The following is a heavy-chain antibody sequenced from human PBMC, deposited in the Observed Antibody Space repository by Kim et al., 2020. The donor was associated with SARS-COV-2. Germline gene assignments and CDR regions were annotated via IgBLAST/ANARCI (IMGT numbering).Heavy chain of an antibody. CDR1: GGSISSGGYY. V-gene: IGHV4-31*03. Sequence: SDTLSLTCTVSGGSISSGGYYWSWIRQHPGKGLEWIGYIYYSGSTYYNPSLKSRVTISVDMSKNQFSLKLSSVTAADTAVYYCARDIVYYDSSGYLLSGGWFDPWGQGTLVTVSS. CDR3: ARDIVYYDSSGYLLSGGWFDP. J-gene: IGHJ5*02. CDR2: IYYSGST. D-gene: IGHD3-22*01.